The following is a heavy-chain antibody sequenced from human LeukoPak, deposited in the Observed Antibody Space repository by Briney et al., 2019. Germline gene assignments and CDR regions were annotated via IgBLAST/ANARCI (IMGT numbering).Heavy chain of an antibody. Sequence: GGSLRLSCAASGFTFSSYAMHWVRQAPGKGLEYVSGISDNGGSTYYANSVKGRLTISRDNSKNTLYLQMNSLRAEDTAVYYCAKDHNEKLRYFDWLPDYWGQGTLVTVSS. CDR2: ISDNGGST. CDR3: AKDHNEKLRYFDWLPDY. V-gene: IGHV3-64*01. J-gene: IGHJ4*02. CDR1: GFTFSSYA. D-gene: IGHD3-9*01.